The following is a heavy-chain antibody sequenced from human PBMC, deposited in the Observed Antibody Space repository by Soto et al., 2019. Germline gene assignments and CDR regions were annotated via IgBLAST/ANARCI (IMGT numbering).Heavy chain of an antibody. V-gene: IGHV1-18*04. CDR1: GYTFTSYG. J-gene: IGHJ6*02. CDR2: ISAYNGNT. CDR3: ARGPNTYYDFWSGYRDGDYYYGMDV. D-gene: IGHD3-3*01. Sequence: ASVKVSCKASGYTFTSYGISGVRQAPGKGLEWMGWISAYNGNTNYAQKLQGRVTMTTDTSTSTAYMEPRSLRSDDTAVYYCARGPNTYYDFWSGYRDGDYYYGMDVWGQGTTVTVSS.